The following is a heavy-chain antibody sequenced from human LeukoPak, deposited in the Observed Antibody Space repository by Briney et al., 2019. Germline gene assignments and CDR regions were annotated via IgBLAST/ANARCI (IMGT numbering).Heavy chain of an antibody. V-gene: IGHV3-30*02. J-gene: IGHJ4*02. CDR1: GFTSSSYA. CDR2: IRYDGSNK. CDR3: AKSTGIALRYYFDY. D-gene: IGHD6-13*01. Sequence: GGSLRLSCAASGFTSSSYAMHWVRQAPGKGLEWVAFIRYDGSNKYYADSVKGRFTIPRDNSKNTLYLQMNSLTAEDTAVYYCAKSTGIALRYYFDYWGQGTLVTVSS.